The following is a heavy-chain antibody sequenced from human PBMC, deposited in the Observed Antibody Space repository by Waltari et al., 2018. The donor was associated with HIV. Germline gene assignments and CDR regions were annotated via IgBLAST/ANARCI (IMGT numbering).Heavy chain of an antibody. D-gene: IGHD4-17*01. CDR3: ARDRLSVTTRGGYYYGLDV. Sequence: QLQLQESGSGLVKPSQPLSLTCAVSGGSISSGGSSWTWIRQPPGKGLEWIGYISQSGTTYYNPSLQSRVTISLDRSKNQFSLKLRSVTAADTAVYYCARDRLSVTTRGGYYYGLDVWGQGTTVTVSS. CDR2: ISQSGTT. J-gene: IGHJ6*02. V-gene: IGHV4-30-2*01. CDR1: GGSISSGGSS.